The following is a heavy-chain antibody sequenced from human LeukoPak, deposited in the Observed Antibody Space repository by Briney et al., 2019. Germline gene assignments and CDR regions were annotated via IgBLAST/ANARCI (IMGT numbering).Heavy chain of an antibody. J-gene: IGHJ6*02. Sequence: PSETLSPTCTVSGGSISSSSYYWGWIRQPPGKGLEWIGSIYYSGSTYYNPSLKSRVTISVDTSKNQFSLKLSSVTAADTAVYYCAAEGYYRYYYGMDVWGQGTTVTVSS. V-gene: IGHV4-39*01. D-gene: IGHD3-3*01. CDR2: IYYSGST. CDR3: AAEGYYRYYYGMDV. CDR1: GGSISSSSYY.